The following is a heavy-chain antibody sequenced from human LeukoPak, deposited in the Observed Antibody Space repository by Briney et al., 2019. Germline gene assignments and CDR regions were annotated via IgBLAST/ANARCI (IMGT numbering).Heavy chain of an antibody. Sequence: ASLRLSCSAAVYTFTASSIDCVREAPGHGLEWRGWINPSRGGTDYAQNFQGRVTMPRDTSISTAYMELSRLRSDDTAVYYCARDGEYATVAGTAWGQGTLVTVSS. CDR2: INPSRGGT. V-gene: IGHV1-2*02. J-gene: IGHJ5*02. D-gene: IGHD6-19*01. CDR3: ARDGEYATVAGTA. CDR1: VYTFTASS.